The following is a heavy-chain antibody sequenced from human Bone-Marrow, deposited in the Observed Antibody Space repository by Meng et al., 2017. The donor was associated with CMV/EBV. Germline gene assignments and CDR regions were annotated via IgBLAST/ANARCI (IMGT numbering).Heavy chain of an antibody. CDR3: ARSLLSGIVAVPAADY. V-gene: IGHV1-69*05. CDR2: IIPIFGTA. D-gene: IGHD2-2*01. J-gene: IGHJ4*02. CDR1: GGTFSSYA. Sequence: SVKVSCKASGGTFSSYAISWVRQAPGQGLEWMGGIIPIFGTANYAQKFQGRVTITTDESTSTAYMELRSLRSDDTAVYYCARSLLSGIVAVPAADYWGQGTLVTVSS.